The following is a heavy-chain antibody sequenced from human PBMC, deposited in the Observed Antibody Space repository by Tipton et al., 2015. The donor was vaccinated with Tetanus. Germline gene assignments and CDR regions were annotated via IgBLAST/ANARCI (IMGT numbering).Heavy chain of an antibody. Sequence: QSGAEVKKPGASVKVSCKTSGYTFTNYGITWVREAPGQGLEWVGWISPYSGHTDYAQSLQGRVSMTTDTSTNTAYLELRSLRSDDTAVYYCARGVTLSSGWHHFDYWGQGTLVTVSS. J-gene: IGHJ4*02. CDR1: GYTFTNYG. CDR2: ISPYSGHT. V-gene: IGHV1-18*01. D-gene: IGHD6-19*01. CDR3: ARGVTLSSGWHHFDY.